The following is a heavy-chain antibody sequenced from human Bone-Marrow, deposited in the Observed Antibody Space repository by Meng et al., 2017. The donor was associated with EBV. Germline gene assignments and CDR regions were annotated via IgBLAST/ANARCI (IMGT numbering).Heavy chain of an antibody. Sequence: EVQRVESGGGLVKLGGSLRLSCAASGFTLSSYSMNWVRQAPGKGLEWVSSISSSSSYIYYADSVKGRFTISRDNDKNSLYLQMNSLRAEDTAVYYCARALAYCGGDCYSGDYYFDYWGQGTLVTVSS. D-gene: IGHD2-21*01. CDR1: GFTLSSYS. J-gene: IGHJ4*02. V-gene: IGHV3-21*01. CDR3: ARALAYCGGDCYSGDYYFDY. CDR2: ISSSSSYI.